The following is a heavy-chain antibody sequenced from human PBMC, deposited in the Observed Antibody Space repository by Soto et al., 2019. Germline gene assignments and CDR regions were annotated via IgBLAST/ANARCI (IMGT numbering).Heavy chain of an antibody. D-gene: IGHD4-17*01. J-gene: IGHJ5*01. CDR3: ARDHRWGYVYGDSGDS. V-gene: IGHV3-20*04. CDR1: GFSLDEYG. CDR2: MHRNGATT. Sequence: EVQLVESGGGVVRPGGSLRLACAASGFSLDEYGMSWVRQAPGKGLEWVSGMHRNGATTGYADSVKGRFTMSRDDATNYLYLQMNSLRAEDTAFYYCARDHRWGYVYGDSGDSWGHGTLVTVSS.